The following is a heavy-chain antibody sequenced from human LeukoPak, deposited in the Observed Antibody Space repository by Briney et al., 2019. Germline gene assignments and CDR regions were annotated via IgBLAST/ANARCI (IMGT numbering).Heavy chain of an antibody. Sequence: AGGSLRLSCVASGFPFSSCWMTWVRQAPGKGLEWVANIKQDGSKKSYVDSVKGRFTISRDNAKNSLYLQMNSLRAEDTAIYYCTRVGYIDEGIDYWGQGTPVTVSS. CDR3: TRVGYIDEGIDY. J-gene: IGHJ4*02. D-gene: IGHD5-24*01. V-gene: IGHV3-7*04. CDR1: GFPFSSCW. CDR2: IKQDGSKK.